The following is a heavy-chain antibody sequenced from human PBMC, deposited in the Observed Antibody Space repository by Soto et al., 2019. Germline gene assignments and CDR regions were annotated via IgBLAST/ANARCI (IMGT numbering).Heavy chain of an antibody. D-gene: IGHD2-21*02. V-gene: IGHV1-2*02. Sequence: GASVKVSCKTSRYTFSDYYMHWLRQAPGQGLEWLGYINGESGGTVYAQKFQGRVTMTRDTSTRTAYMELSGLTSDDTAVYYCARPAYCGGDCYYSFDKWGQGTRVTVSS. CDR2: INGESGGT. CDR1: RYTFSDYY. J-gene: IGHJ4*02. CDR3: ARPAYCGGDCYYSFDK.